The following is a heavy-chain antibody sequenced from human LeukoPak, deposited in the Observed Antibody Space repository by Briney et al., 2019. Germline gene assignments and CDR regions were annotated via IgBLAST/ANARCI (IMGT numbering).Heavy chain of an antibody. D-gene: IGHD3-9*01. CDR3: GSIFIRTGFFGKYSLH. CDR1: GYTFTSYG. J-gene: IGHJ1*01. V-gene: IGHV1-18*01. CDR2: IAPYEGDR. Sequence: ASVKVSCKASGYTFTSYGISWVRQAPDQGLEWLGWIAPYEGDRQYTPKLQDRIIVTADTATTTVYMELKNLRIDDTAVYYCGSIFIRTGFFGKYSLHGGQGTRVGVSS.